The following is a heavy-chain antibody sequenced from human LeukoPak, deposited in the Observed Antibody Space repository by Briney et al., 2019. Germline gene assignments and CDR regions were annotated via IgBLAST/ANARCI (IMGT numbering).Heavy chain of an antibody. V-gene: IGHV3-21*01. D-gene: IGHD5-24*01. CDR1: GFTFSTYN. J-gene: IGHJ4*02. CDR3: ARDGRDGYQI. CDR2: ITSSSSYA. Sequence: PGGSLRLSCEASGFTFSTYNMNWVRQAPGKRLEWVSSITSSSSYAFYADSVKGRFTISRDNAKSSLYLQMNSLRAEDTAVYYCARDGRDGYQIWGQGTLVTVSS.